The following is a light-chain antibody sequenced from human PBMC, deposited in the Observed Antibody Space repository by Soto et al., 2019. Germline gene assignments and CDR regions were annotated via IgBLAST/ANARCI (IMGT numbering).Light chain of an antibody. V-gene: IGKV3-20*01. CDR3: HQYGSSPWT. CDR2: GAS. J-gene: IGKJ1*01. CDR1: QSVSSSY. Sequence: EIVLTHSPGTLSLSPCERANLSPSASQSVSSSYLAWYQQKPGQAPRLLMYGASSRATGNPDRFSGGGSGTDFTLTISRLEPEDFAVYYCHQYGSSPWTFGQGTKVDIK.